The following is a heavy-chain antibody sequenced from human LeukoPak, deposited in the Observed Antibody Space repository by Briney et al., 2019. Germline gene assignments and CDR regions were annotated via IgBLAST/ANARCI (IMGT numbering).Heavy chain of an antibody. CDR1: GYTFTSYD. J-gene: IGHJ4*02. Sequence: ASVKVSCKASGYTFTSYDINWVRQATGQGLEWMGWMNPNSGNTDYAQKFQGRVTMTRNTSISTAYMELSSLRSEDTAVYYCARGTTPYYYGSGSFDYWGQGTLVTVSS. D-gene: IGHD3-10*01. V-gene: IGHV1-8*01. CDR3: ARGTTPYYYGSGSFDY. CDR2: MNPNSGNT.